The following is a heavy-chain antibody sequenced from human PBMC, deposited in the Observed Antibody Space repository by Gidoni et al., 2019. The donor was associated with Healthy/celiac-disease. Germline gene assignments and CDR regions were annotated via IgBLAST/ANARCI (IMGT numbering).Heavy chain of an antibody. CDR2: IYYSGST. CDR3: ARSGIQLWLWGPHYYYYGMDV. J-gene: IGHJ6*02. D-gene: IGHD5-18*01. Sequence: QVQLQESGPGLVKPSQTLSLTCTVSGGSISSGDYYWRWIRQPPGKGLEWIGYIYYSGSTYYNPSLKSRVTISVDTSKNQFSLKLSSVTAADTAVYYCARSGIQLWLWGPHYYYYGMDVWGQGTTVTVSS. V-gene: IGHV4-30-4*01. CDR1: GGSISSGDYY.